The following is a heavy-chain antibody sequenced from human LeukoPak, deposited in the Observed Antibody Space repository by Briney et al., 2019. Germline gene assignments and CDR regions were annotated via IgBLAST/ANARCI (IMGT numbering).Heavy chain of an antibody. Sequence: GGSLRLSCAVSGFTFSYYGMHWARQAPGKGLDWVAVIWHDGSNQDYADSVKGRFTISRDNSKNTVYLQMNSLRAEDTAVYYCARSMVPLFEDWGQGTLVTVSS. CDR3: ARSMVPLFED. J-gene: IGHJ4*02. D-gene: IGHD4/OR15-4a*01. V-gene: IGHV3-33*01. CDR2: IWHDGSNQ. CDR1: GFTFSYYG.